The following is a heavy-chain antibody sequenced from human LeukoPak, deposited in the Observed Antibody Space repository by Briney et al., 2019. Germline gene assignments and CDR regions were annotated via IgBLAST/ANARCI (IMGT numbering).Heavy chain of an antibody. CDR2: INWNGGST. D-gene: IGHD1-26*01. J-gene: IGHJ5*02. CDR1: GFTFDDYA. Sequence: GGSLRLSCAATGFTFDDYAMSWVRQALGKGLEWVSGINWNGGSTGYADSVKGRFTISRDNAKSSLYLQMNSLRAEDTALYYCARYSGSYSPRLSWFDPWGQGTLVTVSS. CDR3: ARYSGSYSPRLSWFDP. V-gene: IGHV3-20*04.